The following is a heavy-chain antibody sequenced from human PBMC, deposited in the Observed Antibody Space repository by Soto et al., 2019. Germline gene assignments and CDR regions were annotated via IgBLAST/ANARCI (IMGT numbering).Heavy chain of an antibody. CDR1: GDSVSSNSAA. Sequence: SQTLSLTCAISGDSVSSNSAAWNWIRQSPSRGLEWLGRTYYRSKWYNDYAVSVKSRITINPDTSKNQFSLQLNSVTPEDTAVYYCARDYRTAQIIAAAGGRFDYWGQGTLVTVSS. D-gene: IGHD6-13*01. CDR2: TYYRSKWYN. CDR3: ARDYRTAQIIAAAGGRFDY. J-gene: IGHJ4*02. V-gene: IGHV6-1*01.